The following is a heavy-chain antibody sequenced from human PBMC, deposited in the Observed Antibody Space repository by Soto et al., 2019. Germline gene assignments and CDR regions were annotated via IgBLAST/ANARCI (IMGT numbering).Heavy chain of an antibody. CDR3: ATMYLTTTVDY. CDR1: GYRFTSYW. CDR2: IYPGDSDT. J-gene: IGHJ4*02. D-gene: IGHD3-22*01. V-gene: IGHV5-51*01. Sequence: GESLKISCKDSGYRFTSYWIGWVRQMPGKGLEWMGMIYPGDSDTRYSPAFQGQVTISADKSISTAYLPWGSLKASDTAMYYCATMYLTTTVDYWGQGTLVTVSS.